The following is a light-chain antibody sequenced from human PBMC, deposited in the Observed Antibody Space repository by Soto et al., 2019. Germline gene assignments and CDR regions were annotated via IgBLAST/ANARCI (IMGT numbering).Light chain of an antibody. CDR3: QHYYSSPCT. CDR2: WAS. V-gene: IGKV4-1*01. CDR1: QSVLYTSNNKNY. J-gene: IGKJ3*01. Sequence: IVMTQSPDSLAVSLGERATINCKSSQSVLYTSNNKNYLAWYQHKPGQPPKLLISWASSRESGVPDRFSGSRSGTDFTLTISSLQAEDVAVYYCQHYYSSPCTFGPGTKVDIK.